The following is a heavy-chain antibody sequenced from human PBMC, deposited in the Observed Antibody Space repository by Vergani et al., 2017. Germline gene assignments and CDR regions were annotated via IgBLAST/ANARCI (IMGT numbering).Heavy chain of an antibody. Sequence: EVQLVESGGDLVQPGGSLRLSCEVSGFTFTNYKMKWVRQAPGKGLEWIAYISSRSDTTCYADSVKGRFTISRDNAKNSLYLQMNRLRDEDTGVYYCARVAVTPPHDYYYYMDVWGKGTTVTVSS. V-gene: IGHV3-48*02. D-gene: IGHD2-15*01. CDR2: ISSRSDTT. J-gene: IGHJ6*03. CDR1: GFTFTNYK. CDR3: ARVAVTPPHDYYYYMDV.